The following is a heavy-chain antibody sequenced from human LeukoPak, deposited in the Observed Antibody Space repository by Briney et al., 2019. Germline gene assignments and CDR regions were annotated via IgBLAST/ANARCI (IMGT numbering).Heavy chain of an antibody. J-gene: IGHJ4*02. CDR1: GGSISSSSYY. CDR2: IYYNGST. CDR3: ARHVLPRSAMTTFYVSYFDY. V-gene: IGHV4-39*01. Sequence: PSETLSLTCTVSGGSISSSSYYWGWIRQPPGKGLEWNGSIYYNGSTYYNPSLKSRVTISVDTSKNQFSLKLSSVTAADTAVYYCARHVLPRSAMTTFYVSYFDYWGQGTLVTVSS. D-gene: IGHD3-16*01.